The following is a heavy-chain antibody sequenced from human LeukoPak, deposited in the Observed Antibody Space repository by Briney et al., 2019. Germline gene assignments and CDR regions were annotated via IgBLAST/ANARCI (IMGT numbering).Heavy chain of an antibody. Sequence: SGTLSLTCTVSGDSINSLDLWSWVRQPPGKGLEWIGEMYLSGTTHSNPSVKSRVTISIDKSKNQFFLNLSSVTAADTAVYYCAGLVGRYSSGLYYYYFDYWGQGTLVTVPS. CDR2: MYLSGTT. V-gene: IGHV4-4*02. CDR1: GDSINSLDL. CDR3: AGLVGRYSSGLYYYYFDY. D-gene: IGHD3-22*01. J-gene: IGHJ4*02.